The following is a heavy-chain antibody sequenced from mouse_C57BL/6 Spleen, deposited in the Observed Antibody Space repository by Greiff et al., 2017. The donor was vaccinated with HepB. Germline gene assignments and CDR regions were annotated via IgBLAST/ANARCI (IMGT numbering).Heavy chain of an antibody. V-gene: IGHV5-12*01. J-gene: IGHJ2*01. CDR1: GFTFGDYY. CDR3: ARQWFDY. D-gene: IGHD1-1*02. Sequence: EVKLVESGGGLVQPGGSLKLSCAASGFTFGDYYMYWVRQTPEKRLEWVAYISNGGGSTYYPDTVKGRFTISRDNAKNTLYLQMSRLKSEDTAMYYCARQWFDYWGQGTTLTVSS. CDR2: ISNGGGST.